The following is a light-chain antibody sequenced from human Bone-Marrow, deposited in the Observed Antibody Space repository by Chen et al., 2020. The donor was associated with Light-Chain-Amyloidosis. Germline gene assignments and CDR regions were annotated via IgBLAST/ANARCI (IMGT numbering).Light chain of an antibody. Sequence: YELTQPPSVSVSPGQTARITCSGDDLPTKYAYWYQQRPGQAPVLVIHRDTERPTGISERFSGSSSGTTATLTIRGVQAEDEADYHCQSADSSGTYEVIFGGGTKLPVL. CDR3: QSADSSGTYEVI. V-gene: IGLV3-25*03. J-gene: IGLJ2*01. CDR1: DLPTKY. CDR2: RDT.